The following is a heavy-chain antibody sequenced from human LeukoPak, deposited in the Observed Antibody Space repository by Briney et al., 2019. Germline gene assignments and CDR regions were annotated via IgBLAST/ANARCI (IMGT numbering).Heavy chain of an antibody. CDR1: GGSISSYY. Sequence: PSETLSLTCTVSGGSISSYYWSWIRQPPGKGLEWIGYIYYSGSTNYNPSLKSRVTISVDTSKNKFSLKLSSVTAADTAVYYCARVPCSSTSCYPYYYYMDVWGKGTTVTVSS. V-gene: IGHV4-59*01. J-gene: IGHJ6*03. CDR3: ARVPCSSTSCYPYYYYMDV. D-gene: IGHD2-2*01. CDR2: IYYSGST.